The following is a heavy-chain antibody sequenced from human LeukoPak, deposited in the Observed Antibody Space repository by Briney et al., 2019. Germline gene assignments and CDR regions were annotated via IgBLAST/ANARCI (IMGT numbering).Heavy chain of an antibody. J-gene: IGHJ3*02. CDR1: GGSISSYY. V-gene: IGHV4-59*01. CDR3: ARDCRSSWEVSYAFDI. D-gene: IGHD6-13*01. CDR2: IYYSGST. Sequence: PSETLSLTCTVSGGSISSYYWSWIRQPPGKGLEWIGYIYYSGSTNYNPSLKSRVTISVDTSKNQFSLKLSSVTAADTAVYYCARDCRSSWEVSYAFDIWGQGTMVTVSS.